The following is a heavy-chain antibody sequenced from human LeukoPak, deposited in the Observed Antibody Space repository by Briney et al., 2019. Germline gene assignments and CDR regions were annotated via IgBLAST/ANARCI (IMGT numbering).Heavy chain of an antibody. CDR2: IYYSGST. V-gene: IGHV4-61*01. Sequence: SETLSLTCTVSGFSFSSAYYWGWIRQPPGKGLEWIGYIYYSGSTNYNPSLKSRVTISIDTSKNQFSLKLSSVTAADTAVYYCARLTADTAMVTFDYWGQGTLVTVSS. D-gene: IGHD5-18*01. J-gene: IGHJ4*02. CDR1: GFSFSSAYY. CDR3: ARLTADTAMVTFDY.